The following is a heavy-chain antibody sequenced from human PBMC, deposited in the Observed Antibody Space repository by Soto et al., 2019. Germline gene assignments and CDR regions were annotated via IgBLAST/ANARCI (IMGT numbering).Heavy chain of an antibody. CDR3: AADVGVSSRTFDY. D-gene: IGHD1-26*01. J-gene: IGHJ4*02. CDR1: GGTFSTYA. V-gene: IGHV1-69*01. Sequence: QVQLVQSGAEVRKPGSSVKVSCKASGGTFSTYAISWVRQAPGQGLEWMGGIIPIFGTANYAQKFQGRVTLTAAESTSTAYMELSSLRSEDTALYYCAADVGVSSRTFDYWGQGSLVTVSS. CDR2: IIPIFGTA.